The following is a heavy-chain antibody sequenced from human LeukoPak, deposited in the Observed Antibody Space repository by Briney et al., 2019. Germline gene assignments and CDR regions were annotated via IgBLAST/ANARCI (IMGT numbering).Heavy chain of an antibody. CDR2: IHNVVTT. J-gene: IGHJ4*02. V-gene: IGHV3-53*01. CDR1: GLTVSNNY. D-gene: IGHD4-23*01. Sequence: GGSLRLSCAASGLTVSNNYMNWLRKAPGKGMEWISVIHNVVTTHYAESVQGRFTISSDTSQNTVYLQMNSLRAEDTAVYYCILTTVATSIEWWGPGTLVTVSP. CDR3: ILTTVATSIEW.